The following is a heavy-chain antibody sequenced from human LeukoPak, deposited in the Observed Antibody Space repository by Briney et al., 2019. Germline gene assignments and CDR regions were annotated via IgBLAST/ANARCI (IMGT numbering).Heavy chain of an antibody. CDR2: IYYSGST. D-gene: IGHD6-6*01. J-gene: IGHJ6*02. Sequence: SETLSLTCTVSGDSVSRSSYYWTWIRQPPGKGLEWIGYIYYSGSTNYNPSLKSRVTISVDTSKNQFSLRLSSVTAADTAVYYCARHGSSGSFRYYGMDVWGQGTTVTVSS. CDR3: ARHGSSGSFRYYGMDV. CDR1: GDSVSRSSYY. V-gene: IGHV4-61*01.